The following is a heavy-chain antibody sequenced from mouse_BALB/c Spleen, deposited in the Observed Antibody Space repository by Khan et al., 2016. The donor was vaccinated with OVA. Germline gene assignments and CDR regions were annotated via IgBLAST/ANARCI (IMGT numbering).Heavy chain of an antibody. CDR3: ARKNGSDFDY. Sequence: VQLQQSGPELVKPGASVKISCKASGYSFTGYFMNWVMQSHGKRLEWIGRINPHIGETFYNQKFKDKATLTVDESSSTAHMELRSLASEDSAVYYCARKNGSDFDYWGQGTTLTVS. CDR1: GYSFTGYF. V-gene: IGHV1-20*02. D-gene: IGHD1-1*01. J-gene: IGHJ2*01. CDR2: INPHIGET.